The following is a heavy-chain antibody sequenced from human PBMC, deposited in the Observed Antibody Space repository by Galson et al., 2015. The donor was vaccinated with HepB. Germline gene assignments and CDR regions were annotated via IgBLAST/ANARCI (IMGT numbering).Heavy chain of an antibody. CDR3: AHVNADAYSSSWYKVDY. CDR2: IYWDDDE. D-gene: IGHD6-13*01. Sequence: PALVKPTQTLTLTCTFSGFSLTTTGVGVGWIRQPPGKALEWLALIYWDDDERYSPSLKSRLTITKDTSENQVVLTMTNMDPVDTATYYCAHVNADAYSSSWYKVDYWGQGTLVTVSS. CDR1: GFSLTTTGVG. J-gene: IGHJ4*02. V-gene: IGHV2-5*02.